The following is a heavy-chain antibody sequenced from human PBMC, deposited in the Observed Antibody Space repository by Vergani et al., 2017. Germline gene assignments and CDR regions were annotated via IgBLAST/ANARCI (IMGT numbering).Heavy chain of an antibody. J-gene: IGHJ4*02. V-gene: IGHV4-61*02. D-gene: IGHD2-15*01. CDR1: GGSINSHNYY. CDR3: ARGSCLGGSCYKPLFDY. Sequence: QVQLQESGPGLVKPSQTLSLTCTVPGGSINSHNYYWSWIRQPAGKGLEWIGRIHTSGSTNYNPSLKSRVTMSEDTSKNQFSLNLTSVTAADTAVYFCARGSCLGGSCYKPLFDYRGQGILVTVSS. CDR2: IHTSGST.